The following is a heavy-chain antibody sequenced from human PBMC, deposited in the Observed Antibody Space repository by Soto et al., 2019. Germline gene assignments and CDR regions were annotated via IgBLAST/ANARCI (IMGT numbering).Heavy chain of an antibody. D-gene: IGHD5-12*01. V-gene: IGHV3-30-3*01. CDR1: GVTFSSYA. CDR2: ISYDGSNK. J-gene: IGHJ4*02. Sequence: QVQLVESGGGVVQPGRCLRVSCAASGVTFSSYAMHWVRQAPGKGLEWVAVISYDGSNKYYADSVKGRFTISRDNSKNTLYLQMNSLRAEDTAVYYCARESDIVATNPTFDYWGQGTLVTVSS. CDR3: ARESDIVATNPTFDY.